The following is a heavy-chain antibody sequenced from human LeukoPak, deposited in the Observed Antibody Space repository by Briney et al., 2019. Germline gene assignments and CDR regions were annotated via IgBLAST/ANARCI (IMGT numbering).Heavy chain of an antibody. CDR1: GFTFSSFA. CDR2: ISASGGST. D-gene: IGHD3-16*02. CDR3: AEGISIYSYFDN. Sequence: GGSLRLSCAASGFTFSSFAMSWVRQAPGKGLEWISVISASGGSTYYADSVKGRFTISRDNSKNTLHLQMNSLRAEDTAVYYCAEGISIYSYFDNWGQGTLVTVSS. J-gene: IGHJ4*02. V-gene: IGHV3-23*01.